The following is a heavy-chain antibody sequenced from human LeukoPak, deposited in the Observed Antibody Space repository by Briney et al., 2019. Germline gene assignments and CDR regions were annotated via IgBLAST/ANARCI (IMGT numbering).Heavy chain of an antibody. V-gene: IGHV3-48*03. CDR1: GFTFSTYD. J-gene: IGHJ3*02. CDR2: ISSSGSTI. Sequence: RGSLRLSCAASGFTFSTYDMNWVRQAPGKGLEWVSYISSSGSTIYYADSVKGRFTISRDNAKNSLYLQMNSLRAEDTAVYYCARDLGLWFGSIGGAFDIWGQGTMVTVSS. CDR3: ARDLGLWFGSIGGAFDI. D-gene: IGHD3-10*01.